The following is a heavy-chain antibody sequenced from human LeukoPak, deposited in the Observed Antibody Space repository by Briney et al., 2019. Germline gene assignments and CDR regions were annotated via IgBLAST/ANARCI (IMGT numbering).Heavy chain of an antibody. CDR3: AKDLGQPERYYYYMDV. V-gene: IGHV3-30*02. CDR2: IRYDGSNK. Sequence: GGSLRLSCAASGFTFSSYGMHWVRQAPGKGLEWVAFIRYDGSNKYYADSVKGRLTISRDNSKNTLYLQMNSLRAEDTAVYYCAKDLGQPERYYYYMDVWGKGTTVTVSS. CDR1: GFTFSSYG. D-gene: IGHD1-14*01. J-gene: IGHJ6*03.